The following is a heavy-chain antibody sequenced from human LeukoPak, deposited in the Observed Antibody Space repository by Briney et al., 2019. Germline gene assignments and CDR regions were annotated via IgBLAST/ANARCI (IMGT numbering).Heavy chain of an antibody. Sequence: GGSLRLSCAASGSTFSSYAMHWVRQAPGKGLEWVAVISYDGSNKYYADSVKGRFTISRDNSKNTLYLQMNSLRAEDTAVYYCARVLRFWEWFYYYGMDVWGQGTTVTVSS. CDR3: ARVLRFWEWFYYYGMDV. CDR1: GSTFSSYA. D-gene: IGHD3-3*01. CDR2: ISYDGSNK. J-gene: IGHJ6*02. V-gene: IGHV3-30-3*01.